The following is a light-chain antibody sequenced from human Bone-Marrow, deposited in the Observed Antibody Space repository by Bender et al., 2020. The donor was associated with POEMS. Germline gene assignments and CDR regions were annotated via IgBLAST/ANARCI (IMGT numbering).Light chain of an antibody. V-gene: IGLV2-14*03. J-gene: IGLJ3*02. CDR1: RSDVGGYNY. CDR2: NVS. Sequence: SALTQPASVSGSPGQSITISCTGTRSDVGGYNYVSWYQQHPGKAPKLMIHNVSHRPSGVSTRFSGSKSGNTASLTISGLQAEDEADYYCTSYAGTYTWLFGGGTKVTVL. CDR3: TSYAGTYTWL.